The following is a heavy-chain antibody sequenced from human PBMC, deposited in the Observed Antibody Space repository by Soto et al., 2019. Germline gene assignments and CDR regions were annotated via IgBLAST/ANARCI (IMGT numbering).Heavy chain of an antibody. CDR2: INPSGGST. D-gene: IGHD3-3*01. V-gene: IGHV1-46*01. J-gene: IGHJ6*02. CDR1: GYTFTSYA. CDR3: ARAYYDFWSGYTPAYYYYYGMDV. Sequence: ASVKVSCKASGYTFTSYAMHWVRQAPGQRLEWMGIINPSGGSTSYAQKFQGRVTMTRDTSTSTVYMELSSLRSEDTAVYYCARAYYDFWSGYTPAYYYYYGMDVWGQGTTVTVSS.